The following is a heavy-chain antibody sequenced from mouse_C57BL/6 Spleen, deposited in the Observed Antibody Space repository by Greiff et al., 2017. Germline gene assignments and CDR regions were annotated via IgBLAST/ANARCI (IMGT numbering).Heavy chain of an antibody. CDR3: ATAYYSNWYYAMDY. CDR2: IWSGGST. CDR1: GFSLTSYG. Sequence: VQLKESGPGLVQPSPSLSITCTVSGFSLTSYGVHWVRQPPGKGLEWLGVIWSGGSTDYNAAFISRLSIRKDNSKSQVFFKMNSLQADDTAIYYCATAYYSNWYYAMDYWGQGTSVTVSS. J-gene: IGHJ4*01. V-gene: IGHV2-4*01. D-gene: IGHD2-5*01.